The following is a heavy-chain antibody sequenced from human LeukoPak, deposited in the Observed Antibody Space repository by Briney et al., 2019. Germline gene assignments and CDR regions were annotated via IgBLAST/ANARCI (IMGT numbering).Heavy chain of an antibody. CDR3: ARGTYYYDSSGYPSAFDI. J-gene: IGHJ3*02. D-gene: IGHD3-22*01. V-gene: IGHV4-31*03. CDR2: IYYSGST. Sequence: SQTLSLTCTVSGGSISSGGYYWSWIRQHPGKGLEWIGYIYYSGSTYYNPSLKSRVTISVDTSKNQFSLKLSSVTAADTAVYYCARGTYYYDSSGYPSAFDIWGQGTMVTVSS. CDR1: GGSISSGGYY.